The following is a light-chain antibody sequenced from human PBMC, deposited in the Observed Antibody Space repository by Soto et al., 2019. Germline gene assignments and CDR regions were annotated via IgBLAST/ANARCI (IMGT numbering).Light chain of an antibody. Sequence: EIVLTQSPGSLSLSPGERATLSCRASQSVSSTFFAWYQQRPGQAPRLLMYGASSRATGIPERFSGSGSGTDFTLTISRLAPEDFAVYYCQQFDSSVTFGQGTKVEIK. J-gene: IGKJ1*01. CDR3: QQFDSSVT. V-gene: IGKV3-20*01. CDR2: GAS. CDR1: QSVSSTF.